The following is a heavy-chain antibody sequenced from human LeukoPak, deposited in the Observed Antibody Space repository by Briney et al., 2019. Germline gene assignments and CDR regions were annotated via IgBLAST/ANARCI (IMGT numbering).Heavy chain of an antibody. Sequence: PETLSLTCAVSGYSISSGDYWGWIRQPPGEGLEWIGSIYHSGSTHYNPSLKSRVTISVDTSKNQFSLKLSSVTAADTAVYYCARNTTEVVTAKWFDPWGQGTLVSVSS. D-gene: IGHD2-21*02. CDR3: ARNTTEVVTAKWFDP. J-gene: IGHJ5*02. CDR2: IYHSGST. V-gene: IGHV4-38-2*01. CDR1: GYSISSGDY.